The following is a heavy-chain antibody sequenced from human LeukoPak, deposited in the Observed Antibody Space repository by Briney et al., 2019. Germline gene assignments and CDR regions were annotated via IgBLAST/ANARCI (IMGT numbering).Heavy chain of an antibody. J-gene: IGHJ5*02. CDR1: GGSISSSSYY. V-gene: IGHV4-39*01. CDR2: IYYSGST. D-gene: IGHD3-10*01. CDR3: ARHEGLLWFGELPLGDWFDP. Sequence: SETLSLTCTVSGGSISSSSYYWGWIRQPPGKGLEWIGSIYYSGSTYYNPSHKSRVTISVDTSKNQFSLKLSSVTAADTAVYYCARHEGLLWFGELPLGDWFDPWGQGTLVTVSS.